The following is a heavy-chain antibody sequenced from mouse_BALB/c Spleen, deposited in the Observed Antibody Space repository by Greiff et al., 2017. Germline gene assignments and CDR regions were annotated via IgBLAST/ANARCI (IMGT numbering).Heavy chain of an antibody. V-gene: IGHV5-12-1*01. J-gene: IGHJ4*01. D-gene: IGHD2-2*01. Sequence: EVMLVESGGGLVKPGGSLKLSCAASGFAFSSYDMSWVRQTPEKRLEWVAYISSGGGSTYYPDTVKGRFTISRDNAKNTLYLQMSSLKSEDTAMYYCERRGLRLGDAMDYWGQGTSVTVSS. CDR1: GFAFSSYD. CDR2: ISSGGGST. CDR3: ERRGLRLGDAMDY.